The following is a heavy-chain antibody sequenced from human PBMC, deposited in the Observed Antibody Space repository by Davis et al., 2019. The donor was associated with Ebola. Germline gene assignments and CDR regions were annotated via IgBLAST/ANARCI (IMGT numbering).Heavy chain of an antibody. CDR1: GFMFSSYA. CDR2: IGGSGGST. D-gene: IGHD1-26*01. J-gene: IGHJ4*02. Sequence: PGGSLRLSCAASGFMFSSYAMSWVRQAPGKGLEWVAAIGGSGGSTYYADSVKGRFTISRDNSKSSLYLQMHTLGVDDTAVYYCAKDSTAGALGGYWGQGTLVTVSS. V-gene: IGHV3-23*01. CDR3: AKDSTAGALGGY.